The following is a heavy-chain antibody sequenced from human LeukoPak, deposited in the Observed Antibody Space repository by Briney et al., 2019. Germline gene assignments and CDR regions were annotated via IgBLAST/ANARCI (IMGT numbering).Heavy chain of an antibody. Sequence: GGFLRLSCAASGFTLSTYNMKWVRQAPGRGLEWVSSIRPSGDNTYYGDSVKGRFTISRDNSKNTVYLQMNNMRVDDTAVYYCARVAGWHWFDPWGQGTLVTVSS. J-gene: IGHJ5*02. D-gene: IGHD6-19*01. V-gene: IGHV3-23*01. CDR1: GFTLSTYN. CDR2: IRPSGDNT. CDR3: ARVAGWHWFDP.